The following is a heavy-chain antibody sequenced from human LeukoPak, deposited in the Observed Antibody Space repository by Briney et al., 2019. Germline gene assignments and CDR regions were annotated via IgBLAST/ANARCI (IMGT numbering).Heavy chain of an antibody. D-gene: IGHD5-24*01. CDR3: ATSRWAPY. J-gene: IGHJ4*02. Sequence: PGESLRLSCAASGCTFSSYAMSWVRQPPGKGLEWVSAISGSGGSTYYADSVKGRFTISRDNPKNTLHLQMNSLRAEDAAVYYCATSRWAPYWGQGTLVTVSS. CDR2: ISGSGGST. V-gene: IGHV3-23*01. CDR1: GCTFSSYA.